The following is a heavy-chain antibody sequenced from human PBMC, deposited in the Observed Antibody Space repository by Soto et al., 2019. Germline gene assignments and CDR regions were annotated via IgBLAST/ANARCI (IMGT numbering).Heavy chain of an antibody. CDR2: ISAYNGNT. Sequence: QVQLVPSGADVKKPGAAVKVSCKASVYTFTNFGISWVRQAPGQGLEWMGRISAYNGNTNYAQNFQGRVTMTTDTTTSTADMGMRSLRSDDTAVYSCRRGGTPSDSWGQGTLVTVSS. CDR3: RRGGTPSDS. J-gene: IGHJ4*02. CDR1: VYTFTNFG. V-gene: IGHV1-18*01. D-gene: IGHD3-16*01.